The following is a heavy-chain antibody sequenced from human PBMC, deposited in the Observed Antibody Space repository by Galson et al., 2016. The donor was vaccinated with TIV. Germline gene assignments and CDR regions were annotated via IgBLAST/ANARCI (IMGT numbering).Heavy chain of an antibody. CDR2: IYPEDSTI. D-gene: IGHD1-26*01. CDR1: GYSFVSYW. CDR3: ARLRGELLHFDS. Sequence: QSGAEVKKPGESLKISCEVSGYSFVSYWIGRVRQRPGKGLEWMGIIYPEDSTIKYSPAFQGQVTISAAKSLNPAYLHWSSLKASDTATYYCARLRGELLHFDSWGQGTLVIVSS. J-gene: IGHJ4*02. V-gene: IGHV5-51*01.